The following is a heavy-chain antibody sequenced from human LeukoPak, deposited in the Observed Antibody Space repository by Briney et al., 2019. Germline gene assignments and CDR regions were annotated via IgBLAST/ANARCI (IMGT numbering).Heavy chain of an antibody. D-gene: IGHD4-23*01. CDR1: GGSISSGNYY. CDR2: IYTSGST. V-gene: IGHV4-61*02. J-gene: IGHJ2*01. Sequence: SETLSLTCTVSGGSISSGNYYFNWIRQPAGKGLEWIGRIYTSGSTNYNPSLKSRVTISVDTSKNQFSLKLSSVTAADTAVYYCARVAVVNHWYFDLWGRGTLVTVSS. CDR3: ARVAVVNHWYFDL.